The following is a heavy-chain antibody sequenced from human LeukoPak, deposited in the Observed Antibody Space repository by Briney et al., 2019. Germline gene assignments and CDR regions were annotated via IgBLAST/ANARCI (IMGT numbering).Heavy chain of an antibody. J-gene: IGHJ4*01. D-gene: IGHD3-22*01. CDR1: GASVSGSNYY. CDR3: ARDYYDSSGYFDY. V-gene: IGHV4-39*07. Sequence: PSETLSLTCAVSGASVSGSNYYWGWIRQPPGKGLEWIGNIYSSGSTYYNASLQSRVTISIDTSKNQFSLRLNSVTAADTAMYYCARDYYDSSGYFDYWGQGTLVTVSS. CDR2: IYSSGST.